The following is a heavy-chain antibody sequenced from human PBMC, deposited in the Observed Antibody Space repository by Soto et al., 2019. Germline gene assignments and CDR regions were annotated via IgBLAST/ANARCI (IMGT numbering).Heavy chain of an antibody. CDR2: IFPGDSDT. CDR3: ASPKQPYLGSDSYYEVGYWYFDL. J-gene: IGHJ2*01. V-gene: IGHV5-51*01. D-gene: IGHD2-21*02. CDR1: GYSFTNYW. Sequence: EVQLVQSGAEVRKPGESLKISCKGSGYSFTNYWIGWVRQKPGKGLEWMGTIFPGDSDTRYSPSFQGQVTISADRSTSTAYLQWSSLKASDSAIYYCASPKQPYLGSDSYYEVGYWYFDLWGRGNPVTVSS.